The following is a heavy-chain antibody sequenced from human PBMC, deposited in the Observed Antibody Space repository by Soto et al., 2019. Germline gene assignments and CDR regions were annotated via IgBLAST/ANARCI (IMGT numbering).Heavy chain of an antibody. D-gene: IGHD3-22*01. CDR3: VRDGLDYYDTERLYFDK. Sequence: PGGSLRLSCAASGFTFSSHSLNWVRQAPGKGLEWVASISSSAIYIDYADSVKGRFTISRDNANNSLYLQMNSLRAEDTATYYCVRDGLDYYDTERLYFDKWGQGTLVTVSS. V-gene: IGHV3-21*01. J-gene: IGHJ4*02. CDR1: GFTFSSHS. CDR2: ISSSAIYI.